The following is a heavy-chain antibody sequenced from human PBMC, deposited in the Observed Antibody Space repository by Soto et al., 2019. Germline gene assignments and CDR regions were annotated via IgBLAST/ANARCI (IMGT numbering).Heavy chain of an antibody. D-gene: IGHD6-6*01. CDR3: ATLSWEYSRTPGNDAFDI. J-gene: IGHJ3*02. V-gene: IGHV4-39*01. CDR1: GGSISSSSYY. Sequence: QLQLQESGPGLVKPSETLSLTCTVSGGSISSSSYYWGWIRQPPGKGLEWIGSIYYSGSTYYNPSLKSRVTISVDTSKNQFSLKLSSVTAADTAVYYCATLSWEYSRTPGNDAFDIWGQGTMVTVSS. CDR2: IYYSGST.